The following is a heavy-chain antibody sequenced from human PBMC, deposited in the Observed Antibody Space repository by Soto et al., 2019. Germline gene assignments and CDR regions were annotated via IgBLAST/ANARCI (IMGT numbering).Heavy chain of an antibody. CDR1: GCSFASYC. J-gene: IGHJ6*02. CDR2: IDPSDSYT. Sequence: PLVLQRVSWKGAGCSFASYCSSRVRQMHGKGLEWMGRIDPSDSYTNYSPSFQGHVTISADKSISTAYLQWSSLKASDTAMYYCARSTVPRGDYYYGMDVWGQGTTVTGSS. CDR3: ARSTVPRGDYYYGMDV. V-gene: IGHV5-10-1*01. D-gene: IGHD2-2*01.